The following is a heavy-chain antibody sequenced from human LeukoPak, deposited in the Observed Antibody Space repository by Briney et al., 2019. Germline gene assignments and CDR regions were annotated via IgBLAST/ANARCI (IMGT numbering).Heavy chain of an antibody. J-gene: IGHJ4*02. D-gene: IGHD6-13*01. Sequence: AGGSLRLSCAASGFTFSTYNMNWVRQAPGKGLEWVSYISSSGSTRYYADSVKGRFTISRDNAKNSLYLQMNSLRAEDTAVYFCARVGALSSSWLLYWGQGTLVTVSS. CDR3: ARVGALSSSWLLY. CDR2: ISSSGSTR. V-gene: IGHV3-48*03. CDR1: GFTFSTYN.